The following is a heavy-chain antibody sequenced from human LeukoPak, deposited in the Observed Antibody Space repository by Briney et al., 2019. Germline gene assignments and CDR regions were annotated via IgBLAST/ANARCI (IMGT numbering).Heavy chain of an antibody. CDR3: ASHGPRGAAYYMDV. D-gene: IGHD3-10*01. CDR2: IIPIFGTA. J-gene: IGHJ6*03. Sequence: SVKVSCKASGGTFSSYAISWVRQAPGQGLEWMGGIIPIFGTANYAQKFQGRVTITADESTSTAYMELSSLRSEDTAVYYCASHGPRGAAYYMDVWGKGTTVTVSS. CDR1: GGTFSSYA. V-gene: IGHV1-69*13.